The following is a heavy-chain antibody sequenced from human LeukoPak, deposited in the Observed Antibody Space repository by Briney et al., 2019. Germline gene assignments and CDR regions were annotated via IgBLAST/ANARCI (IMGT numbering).Heavy chain of an antibody. CDR1: GGSISSYY. V-gene: IGHV4-59*01. J-gene: IGHJ6*03. CDR3: ARSFFGSGSYPSYYYYYYYMDV. D-gene: IGHD3-10*01. Sequence: SETLSLTCTVSGGSISSYYWSWIRQPPGKGLEWIGYIYYSGRTTYNPSLKSRVTISVDTSKNQFSLKLSSVTAADTAVYYCARSFFGSGSYPSYYYYYYYMDVWGKGTTVTVSS. CDR2: IYYSGRT.